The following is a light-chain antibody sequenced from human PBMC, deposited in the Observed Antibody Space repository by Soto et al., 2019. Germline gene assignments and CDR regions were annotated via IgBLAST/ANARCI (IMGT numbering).Light chain of an antibody. CDR1: QSVNFY. CDR3: QQRSSWPPT. Sequence: EIVLTQSPATLSLSPGERATLSCRASQSVNFYLAWYQEKTGQAPRHLIYESSNRATGITAGFSRSGFGNDSTHTIGRLEPADSAVYYCQQRSSWPPTFGQGTKVVIK. V-gene: IGKV3-11*01. CDR2: ESS. J-gene: IGKJ1*01.